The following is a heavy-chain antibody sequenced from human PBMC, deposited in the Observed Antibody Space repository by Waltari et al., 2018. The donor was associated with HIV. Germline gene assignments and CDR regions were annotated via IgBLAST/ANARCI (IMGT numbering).Heavy chain of an antibody. CDR1: GFTFSSYS. CDR2: SSSSSSPT. CDR3: ARRIAAGGTQYFEY. V-gene: IGHV3-48*02. D-gene: IGHD6-13*01. Sequence: EVQLVESGGNLVQPGGSLRLSCAASGFTFSSYSMNWVRQAPGKGLEWVSYSSSSSSPTYYADSVRGRFTISRDNAKNSLYLQMNSLRDEDTAVYYCARRIAAGGTQYFEYWGQGTLVTVSS. J-gene: IGHJ4*02.